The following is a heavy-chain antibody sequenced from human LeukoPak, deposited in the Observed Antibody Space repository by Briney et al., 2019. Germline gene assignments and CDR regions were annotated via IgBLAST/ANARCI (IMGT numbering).Heavy chain of an antibody. Sequence: GGSLRLSCAASGFDVGRNYMTWVRQTPGKGLEWVSFIYSGGATYYADSVRGRFTISRDRSKNTLYLQMNSLRVEDTAVYYCARVPGYSWGQGTPVTVSS. D-gene: IGHD6-13*01. CDR3: ARVPGYS. CDR2: IYSGGAT. J-gene: IGHJ4*02. V-gene: IGHV3-53*01. CDR1: GFDVGRNY.